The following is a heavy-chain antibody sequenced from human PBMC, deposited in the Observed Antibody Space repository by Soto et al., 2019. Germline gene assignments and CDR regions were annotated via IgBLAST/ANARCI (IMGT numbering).Heavy chain of an antibody. D-gene: IGHD2-8*02. Sequence: PSVSLSLTCTLSGGSVSSGSYYWSWIRQPPGKGLEWIGYIYYSGSTNYNPSLKSRVTISVDTSKNQFSLKLSSVPAADTAWYYCARGGGTGCYYG. CDR2: IYYSGST. CDR1: GGSVSSGSYY. CDR3: ARGGGTGCYYG. V-gene: IGHV4-61*01. J-gene: IGHJ6*01.